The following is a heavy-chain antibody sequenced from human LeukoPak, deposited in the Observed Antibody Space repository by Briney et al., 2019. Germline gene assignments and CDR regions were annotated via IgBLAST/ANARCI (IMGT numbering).Heavy chain of an antibody. Sequence: PGRSLRLSCAASGFTFSRYTMHWVRQAPGKGLEWVAIISNDGNNKDYADSVKGRFTISRDNSKNTLYLQMNSLRAEDTAVYYCATPRDTNGLDIWGQGTMVTVSS. D-gene: IGHD3-10*01. CDR1: GFTFSRYT. CDR2: ISNDGNNK. V-gene: IGHV3-30*04. J-gene: IGHJ3*02. CDR3: ATPRDTNGLDI.